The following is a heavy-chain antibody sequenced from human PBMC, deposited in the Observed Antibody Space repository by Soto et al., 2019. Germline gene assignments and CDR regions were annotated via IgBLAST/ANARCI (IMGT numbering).Heavy chain of an antibody. CDR1: GFNVGTHY. V-gene: IGHV3-53*01. CDR3: ATDYGDYDSYVY. CDR2: LSTGTNK. Sequence: GGSLRLSCAASGFNVGTHYMSWVRQAPGKGLEWVAVLSTGTNKDYYADSVRGRLTISRDTSKNTMYLQMSSLRVEDTALYYCATDYGDYDSYVYWGQGTLVTVSS. D-gene: IGHD4-17*01. J-gene: IGHJ4*02.